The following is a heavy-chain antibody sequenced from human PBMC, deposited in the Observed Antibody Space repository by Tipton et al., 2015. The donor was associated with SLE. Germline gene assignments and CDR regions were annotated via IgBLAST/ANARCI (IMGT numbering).Heavy chain of an antibody. CDR3: ARDAIEVVASYYYYMDV. Sequence: SLRLSCAASGFTFTDYALTWVRQAPGKGLEWVSTIRKSGETTYYADSVKGRFTISRDNSENTLYLQMNSLRAEDTAVYYCARDAIEVVASYYYYMDVWGKGTTVTVSS. CDR1: GFTFTDYA. J-gene: IGHJ6*03. V-gene: IGHV3-23*01. D-gene: IGHD2-15*01. CDR2: IRKSGETT.